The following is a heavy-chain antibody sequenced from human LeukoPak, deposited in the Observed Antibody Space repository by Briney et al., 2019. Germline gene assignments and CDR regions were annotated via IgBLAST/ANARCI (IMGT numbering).Heavy chain of an antibody. V-gene: IGHV3-23*01. Sequence: QSGGSLRLSCAASGFTFSSYAMSWVRQAPGKGLEWVSAISGSGGSTYYADSVKGRFTISRDNSKNTLYLQMNSLRAVDTAVYYCAKELLGIAVAGTEYYYGMDVWGQGTTVTVSS. D-gene: IGHD6-19*01. J-gene: IGHJ6*02. CDR3: AKELLGIAVAGTEYYYGMDV. CDR1: GFTFSSYA. CDR2: ISGSGGST.